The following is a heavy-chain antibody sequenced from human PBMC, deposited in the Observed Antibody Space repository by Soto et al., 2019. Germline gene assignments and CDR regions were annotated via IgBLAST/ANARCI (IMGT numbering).Heavy chain of an antibody. V-gene: IGHV1-69*01. J-gene: IGHJ6*02. CDR2: IIPIFGTA. Sequence: QVQLVQSGAEVKKPGSSVKVSCKSSAGTFSSYAICWVRQAPGQGLEWMGGIIPIFGTANYAQKFQGRVTITAHESTSTAYMELSSLRSEDTAVYYCARESGGTTVAFGMDVWGQGTTVTVSS. D-gene: IGHD4-17*01. CDR1: AGTFSSYA. CDR3: ARESGGTTVAFGMDV.